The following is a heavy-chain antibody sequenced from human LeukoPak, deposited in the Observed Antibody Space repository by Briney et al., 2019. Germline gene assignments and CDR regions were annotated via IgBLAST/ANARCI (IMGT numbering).Heavy chain of an antibody. CDR2: IYYSGST. CDR3: ARQGKLMVRGVPDWFDP. V-gene: IGHV4-39*01. J-gene: IGHJ5*02. D-gene: IGHD3-10*01. Sequence: SETLSLTCTVSGGSISSSSYYWGWIRQPPGKGLEWIGSIYYSGSTYYNPSLKSRVTISVDTSKNQFSLKLSSVTVADTAVYYCARQGKLMVRGVPDWFDPWGQGTLVTVSS. CDR1: GGSISSSSYY.